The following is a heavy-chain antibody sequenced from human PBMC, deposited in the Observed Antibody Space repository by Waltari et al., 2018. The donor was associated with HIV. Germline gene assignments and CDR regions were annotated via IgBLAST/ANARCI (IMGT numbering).Heavy chain of an antibody. V-gene: IGHV3-9*01. J-gene: IGHJ3*02. CDR3: AKVGMTAVTSYAIDI. CDR2: ISWNSGTI. CDR1: GVRFEEYA. Sequence: EVQLVESGGGLVQPGGSLRLSCAAPGVRFEEYAIHWVRQGPGKVREWVAGISWNSGTIGYADSAKGRFTISRDNAKNSLSLQMSSLRAEETALYYCAKVGMTAVTSYAIDIWGQGTMVTVSS. D-gene: IGHD4-17*01.